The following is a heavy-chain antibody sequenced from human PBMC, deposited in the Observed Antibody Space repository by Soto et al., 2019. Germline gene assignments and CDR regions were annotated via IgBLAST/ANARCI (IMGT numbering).Heavy chain of an antibody. V-gene: IGHV4-39*01. CDR2: IYYSGST. D-gene: IGHD3-3*01. CDR3: ARLSGRLRFLEWLNMYYFDY. Sequence: SETLSLTCTVSGGSISSSSYYWGWIRQPPGKGLEWIGSIYYSGSTYYNPSLKSRVTISVDTSKNQFSLKLSSVTAADTAVYYCARLSGRLRFLEWLNMYYFDYWGQGTLVTVSS. J-gene: IGHJ4*02. CDR1: GGSISSSSYY.